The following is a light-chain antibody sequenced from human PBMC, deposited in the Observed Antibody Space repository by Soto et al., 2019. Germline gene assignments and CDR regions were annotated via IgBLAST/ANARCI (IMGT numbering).Light chain of an antibody. Sequence: QSALTQPASVSGSPGQSITISCTGNSSDVGCYKFVSWYQQHPGKAPKLMIYEGSKRPSGVSNRFSGSKSGNTASLTISGLQAEDEADYYCCSYAGDSAWVFGGGTKVPVL. CDR1: SSDVGCYKF. V-gene: IGLV2-23*01. CDR2: EGS. J-gene: IGLJ3*02. CDR3: CSYAGDSAWV.